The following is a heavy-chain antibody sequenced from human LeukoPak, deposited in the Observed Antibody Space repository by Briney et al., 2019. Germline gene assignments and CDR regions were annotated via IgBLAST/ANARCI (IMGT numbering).Heavy chain of an antibody. J-gene: IGHJ4*02. CDR3: AKGSSDSSAYYRTYYFDY. D-gene: IGHD3-22*01. V-gene: IGHV3-23*01. CDR2: ISGSGGST. Sequence: HPGGSLRLSCAASGFTFSGYAMSWVRQAPGKGLEWVSAISGSGGSTYYADSVKGRFTISRDNSKNTLYLQMNSLRAEDTAVYYCAKGSSDSSAYYRTYYFDYWGQGTLVTVSS. CDR1: GFTFSGYA.